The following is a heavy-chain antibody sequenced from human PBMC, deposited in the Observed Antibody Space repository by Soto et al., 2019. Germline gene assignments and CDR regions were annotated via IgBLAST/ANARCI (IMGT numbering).Heavy chain of an antibody. CDR3: ARDGASFDV. D-gene: IGHD2-15*01. V-gene: IGHV3-48*02. J-gene: IGHJ5*02. CDR2: ISKSGTTR. CDR1: GLTFSGNT. Sequence: GGSLRLSCAASGLTFSGNTMNWVRQTPGKGLEWVSYISKSGTTRYYAESVKGRFTISRDNAKNSLFLQMNSLRDEDTAVYYCARDGASFDVWGQGTLVTVSS.